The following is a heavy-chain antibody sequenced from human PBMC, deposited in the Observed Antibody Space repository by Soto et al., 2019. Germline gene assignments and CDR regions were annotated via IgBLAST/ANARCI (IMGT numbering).Heavy chain of an antibody. V-gene: IGHV4-31*03. Sequence: QVQLQESGPGLVKPSQTLSLTCTVSGGSISSGGYYWSWIRQHPGKGLEWIGYIFYSGSTSNNPSLKGRVNISLSTSKNQFSLKLSSVPAADTAVYYRARDLLNGVFDYWGQGTLVPVSS. CDR3: ARDLLNGVFDY. J-gene: IGHJ4*02. CDR2: IFYSGST. D-gene: IGHD7-27*01. CDR1: GGSISSGGYY.